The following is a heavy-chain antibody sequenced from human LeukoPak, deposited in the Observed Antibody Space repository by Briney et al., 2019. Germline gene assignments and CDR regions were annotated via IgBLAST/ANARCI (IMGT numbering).Heavy chain of an antibody. D-gene: IGHD2-21*02. J-gene: IGHJ4*02. V-gene: IGHV1-46*01. Sequence: GASVKVSGKASGYTFTGYYMHWVRQAPGQGLEWMGMINPSAGSTRYAQKFQGRVTMTTDTSTSTVYMELSSLRSEDTAVYYCARGGCGDSAAPFDDWGQGTLVPVSS. CDR2: INPSAGST. CDR1: GYTFTGYY. CDR3: ARGGCGDSAAPFDD.